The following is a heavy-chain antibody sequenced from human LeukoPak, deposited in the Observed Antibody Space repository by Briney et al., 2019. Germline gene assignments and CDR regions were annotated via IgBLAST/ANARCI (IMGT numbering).Heavy chain of an antibody. V-gene: IGHV4-4*07. CDR3: ARGPDCGSTSCAADY. CDR2: IYSSGIS. Sequence: SETLSLTCTVSSGSISSYYWSWIRQPAGEGLEWIGRIYSSGISNYNPSLKSRVTMSIDTSKNQFSLKLGSVTAADTALYYCARGPDCGSTSCAADYWGQGTLVTVSS. J-gene: IGHJ4*02. CDR1: SGSISSYY. D-gene: IGHD2-2*01.